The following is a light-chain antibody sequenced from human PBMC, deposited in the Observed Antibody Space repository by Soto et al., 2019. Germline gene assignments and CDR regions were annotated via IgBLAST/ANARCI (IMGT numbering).Light chain of an antibody. CDR1: SSDVGDDNF. CDR3: SSYPSTNLVL. Sequence: QSVLAQPASVSGSPGQSITISCTGTSSDVGDDNFVSWYQQYPGKAPKLIIFDVTHRPSGVSDRFSGSRSGNTASLTISGLQAEDEADYYCSSYPSTNLVLFGGGTQLTVL. CDR2: DVT. V-gene: IGLV2-14*03. J-gene: IGLJ2*01.